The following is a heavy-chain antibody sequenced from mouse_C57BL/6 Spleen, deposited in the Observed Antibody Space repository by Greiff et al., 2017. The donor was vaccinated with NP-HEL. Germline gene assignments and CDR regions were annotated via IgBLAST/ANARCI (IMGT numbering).Heavy chain of an antibody. Sequence: VQLQQPGAELVKPGASVKMSCKASGYTFTSYWITWVQPRPGHGLEWIGDIYPGSGSTNYNEKFKSKATLTVDTSSSTAYMQLSSLTSEDSAVYYCAREEGYSSFDYWGQGTTLTVSS. D-gene: IGHD2-3*01. CDR1: GYTFTSYW. CDR3: AREEGYSSFDY. CDR2: IYPGSGST. J-gene: IGHJ2*01. V-gene: IGHV1-55*01.